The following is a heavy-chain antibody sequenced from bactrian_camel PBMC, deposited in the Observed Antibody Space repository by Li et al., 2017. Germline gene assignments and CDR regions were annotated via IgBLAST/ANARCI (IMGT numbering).Heavy chain of an antibody. CDR1: GFTSNSCG. Sequence: HVQLVESGGCSVQAGGSLRFSCTAPGFTSNSCGMDWYRQATGKEREFVSSISTDGTTSYADSVKGQFTISQDNVKKTVYLQMNSLKPEDTAMYYCARGPRVRSGGYCYLESAPYNYWGQGTQVTVS. J-gene: IGHJ4*01. CDR2: ISTDGTT. CDR3: ARGPRVRSGGYCYLESAPYNY. V-gene: IGHV3S56*01. D-gene: IGHD1*01.